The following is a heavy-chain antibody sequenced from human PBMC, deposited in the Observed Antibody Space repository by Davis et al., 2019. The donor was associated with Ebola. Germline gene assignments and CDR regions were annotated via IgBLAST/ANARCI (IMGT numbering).Heavy chain of an antibody. Sequence: GESLKISCAASGFTFSSYTMNWVRQAPWKGLEWVSSISSSSSYIYYADSVKGRFTISRDNAKNSLYLQMNSLHQGPIGLPPGTLLQEHLWG. CDR2: ISSSSSYI. V-gene: IGHV3-21*01. CDR1: GFTFSSYT. J-gene: IGHJ6*01. CDR3: TLLQEHL.